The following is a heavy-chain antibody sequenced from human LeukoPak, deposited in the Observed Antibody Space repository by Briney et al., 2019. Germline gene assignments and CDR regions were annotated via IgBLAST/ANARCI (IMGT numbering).Heavy chain of an antibody. CDR2: IYYSGST. Sequence: PSETLSLTCTVSGGSISSSSYYWGWIRQPPGKGLEWIGSIYYSGSTYYNPSLKSRVTISVDTSKNQFSLKLSSVTAADTAVYYCAIEHDRWLPPYYFDYWGQGTLVTVSS. V-gene: IGHV4-39*07. J-gene: IGHJ4*02. D-gene: IGHD5-24*01. CDR3: AIEHDRWLPPYYFDY. CDR1: GGSISSSSYY.